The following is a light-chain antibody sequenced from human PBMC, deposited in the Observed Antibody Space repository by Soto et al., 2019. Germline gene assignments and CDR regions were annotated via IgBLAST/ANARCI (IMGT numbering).Light chain of an antibody. J-gene: IGLJ1*01. V-gene: IGLV1-40*01. CDR2: GNS. CDR3: QSYDRSLSGSYV. Sequence: QSVLTQPPSVSGAPGQRVTISCTGSSSNIGAGYDVHWYQQLPGTAPKLLIYGNSNRPSGVPDRFSGSKSGTSASLAITGLQAEDEADYYSQSYDRSLSGSYVFGTGTKLTVL. CDR1: SSNIGAGYD.